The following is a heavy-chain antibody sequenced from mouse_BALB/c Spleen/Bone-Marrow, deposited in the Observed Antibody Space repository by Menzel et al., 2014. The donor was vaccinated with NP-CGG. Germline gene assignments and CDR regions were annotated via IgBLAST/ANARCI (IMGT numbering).Heavy chain of an antibody. J-gene: IGHJ2*01. Sequence: EVQLVESGGGLVKPGGSLKLSCAASGFAFSSYDMSWVRQTPEKRLEWVAYISSGGGSTYYPDTVKGRFTISRDNAKNXLYLQMSSLKSEDTAMYYCAREVLRDYFDYWGQGTTLTVSS. D-gene: IGHD1-1*01. V-gene: IGHV5-12-1*01. CDR3: AREVLRDYFDY. CDR2: ISSGGGST. CDR1: GFAFSSYD.